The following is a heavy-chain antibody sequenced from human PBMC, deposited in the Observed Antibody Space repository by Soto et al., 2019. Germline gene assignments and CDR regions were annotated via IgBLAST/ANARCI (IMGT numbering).Heavy chain of an antibody. V-gene: IGHV3-30-3*01. J-gene: IGHJ5*02. CDR2: ISYDGSNK. CDR1: GFTFSSYA. CDR3: ARDNSQNYGTPAASSWFHP. D-gene: IGHD2-15*01. Sequence: PGGSLRLSCAASGFTFSSYAVHWVRQAPGKGLEWVAVISYDGSNKYYADSVKGRFTISRDNSKNTLYLQMNSLRAEDTAVYYSARDNSQNYGTPAASSWFHPWGQGTRVTVSS.